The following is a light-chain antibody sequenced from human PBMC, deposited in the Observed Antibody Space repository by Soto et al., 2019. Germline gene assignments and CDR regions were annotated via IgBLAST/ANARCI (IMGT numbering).Light chain of an antibody. J-gene: IGLJ2*01. CDR2: DDD. CDR3: QVWDSNSGAV. CDR1: NLHTKN. Sequence: SYELTQPPSVSVAPGQTAIITCGGDNLHTKNVHWYQQRPGQAPVLVIYDDDDRPSGIPERVSGSNSGNLATLTLSRVEARDEDDYFCQVWDSNSGAVFGGGTKVTVL. V-gene: IGLV3-21*02.